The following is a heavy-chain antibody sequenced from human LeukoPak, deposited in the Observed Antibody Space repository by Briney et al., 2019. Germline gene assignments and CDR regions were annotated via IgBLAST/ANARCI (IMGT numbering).Heavy chain of an antibody. V-gene: IGHV3-21*01. CDR2: INSSSSYI. CDR3: ARVLVGVGDSPDDCSGGSCDNYSSYYGREV. Sequence: GGSLRLSCAASGFTFSSYSMNWVRQAPGKGLEWVSSINSSSSYIYYADSVKGRFTISRDNAKNSLYLQMNSLRAEESAVYYCARVLVGVGDSPDDCSGGSCDNYSSYYGREVWGQGPTATVSS. J-gene: IGHJ6*02. CDR1: GFTFSSYS. D-gene: IGHD2-15*01.